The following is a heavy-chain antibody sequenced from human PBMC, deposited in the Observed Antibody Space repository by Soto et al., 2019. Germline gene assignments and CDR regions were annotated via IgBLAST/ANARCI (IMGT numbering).Heavy chain of an antibody. CDR1: GFTFSSYE. D-gene: IGHD7-27*01. Sequence: HPGGSLRLSCAASGFTFSSYEMNWVRQAPGKGLEWVSYISSSGSTIYYADSVKGRFTISRDNAKNSLYLQMNSLRAEDTAVYYCARPIPVPNWGSYHYYYGMDVWGQGTTVTVSS. CDR3: ARPIPVPNWGSYHYYYGMDV. CDR2: ISSSGSTI. J-gene: IGHJ6*02. V-gene: IGHV3-48*03.